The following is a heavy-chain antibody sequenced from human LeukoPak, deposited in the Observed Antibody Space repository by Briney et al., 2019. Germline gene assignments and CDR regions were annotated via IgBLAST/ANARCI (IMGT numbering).Heavy chain of an antibody. D-gene: IGHD3-9*01. CDR3: ARDTAFSVLRYFDWLLTPAHIDY. V-gene: IGHV3-33*01. CDR1: GSTFSSYG. J-gene: IGHJ4*02. CDR2: IWYDGSNK. Sequence: GGSLRLSCAASGSTFSSYGMHWVRQAPGKGLEWVAVIWYDGSNKYYADSVKGRFTISRDNSKNTLYLQMNSLRAEDTAVYYCARDTAFSVLRYFDWLLTPAHIDYWGQGTLVTVSS.